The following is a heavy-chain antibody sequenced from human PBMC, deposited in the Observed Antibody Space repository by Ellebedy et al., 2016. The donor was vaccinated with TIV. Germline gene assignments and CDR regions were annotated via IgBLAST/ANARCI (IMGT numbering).Heavy chain of an antibody. V-gene: IGHV3-23*01. D-gene: IGHD6-19*01. J-gene: IGHJ4*02. Sequence: GGSLRLXCAASGFTFDSYAMNWVRQAPGKGLEWVSVITGGGSNTYYADSVRGRFTISRDNSRNSLFLQMNSLRVEDTAVYYCAKTRYGSGWYYFAYWGQGALVTVSS. CDR1: GFTFDSYA. CDR2: ITGGGSNT. CDR3: AKTRYGSGWYYFAY.